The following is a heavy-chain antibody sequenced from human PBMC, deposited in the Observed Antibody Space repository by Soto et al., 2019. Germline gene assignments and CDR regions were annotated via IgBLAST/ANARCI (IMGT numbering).Heavy chain of an antibody. V-gene: IGHV4-34*01. CDR1: GGSLSGNY. Sequence: QAQLQQWGTGLLKPSETLSLTCAVYGGSLSGNYWGWIRQPPGKGLEWIGETHHSGSTAYNPSPKSRVTISVDTSRNQFSLKLNSVTAADTAVYYCARTTAAIHLNYWSQGTLVTVSS. J-gene: IGHJ4*02. D-gene: IGHD2-21*02. CDR3: ARTTAAIHLNY. CDR2: THHSGST.